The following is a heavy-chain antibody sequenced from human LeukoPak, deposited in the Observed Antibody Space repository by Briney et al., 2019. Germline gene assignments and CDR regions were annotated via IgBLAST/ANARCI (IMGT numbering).Heavy chain of an antibody. CDR1: GSTFTSSA. J-gene: IGHJ6*02. CDR2: IVVGSGNT. CDR3: AADFWSGYSPPYGMDV. D-gene: IGHD3-3*01. V-gene: IGHV1-58*02. Sequence: GASVKVSCKASGSTFTSSAMQWVRQARGQRLEWIGWIVVGSGNTNYAQKFQERVTITRDMSTSTAYMELSSLRSDDTAVYYCAADFWSGYSPPYGMDVWGQGTTVTVSS.